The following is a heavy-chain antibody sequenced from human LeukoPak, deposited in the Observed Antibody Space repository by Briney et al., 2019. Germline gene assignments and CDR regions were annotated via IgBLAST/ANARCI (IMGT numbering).Heavy chain of an antibody. V-gene: IGHV3-74*01. Sequence: PGGSLRLSCAASGFTSSGYWMHWVRPAPGKGLVCVSRCNNEGTTTNYADSVKGRFTVSRDKAKNTLYLQMNSLRAEDTAVYYCARAYYYYNMDVWGKGTTVTVSS. CDR3: ARAYYYYNMDV. CDR1: GFTSSGYW. J-gene: IGHJ6*03. CDR2: CNNEGTTT.